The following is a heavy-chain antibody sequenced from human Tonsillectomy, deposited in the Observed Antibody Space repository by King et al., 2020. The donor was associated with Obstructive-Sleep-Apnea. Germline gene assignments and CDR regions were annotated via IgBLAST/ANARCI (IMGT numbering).Heavy chain of an antibody. CDR1: GYTFTTYS. D-gene: IGHD6-6*01. CDR3: ARRPGSRYFDY. V-gene: IGHV1-3*01. J-gene: IGHJ4*02. Sequence: QLVQSGAEVKKPGASVKVSCKASGYTFTTYSIHWVRQSPGQRLEWMGWINAGNGNSKYSQKFQGRVSITRATSASTAYMDLSGLRSEDTAVYYCARRPGSRYFDYWGQGTLVTVSS. CDR2: INAGNGNS.